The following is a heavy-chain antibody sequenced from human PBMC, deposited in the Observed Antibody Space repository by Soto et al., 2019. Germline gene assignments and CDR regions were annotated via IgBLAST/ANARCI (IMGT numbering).Heavy chain of an antibody. J-gene: IGHJ6*02. D-gene: IGHD2-2*02. V-gene: IGHV4-31*03. CDR1: GGSISSGGYY. Sequence: QVQLQESGPGLVKPSQTLSLTCTVSGGSISSGGYYWIWIRQHPGKGLEWIGYIYYSGSTYYNPSLKSRVTISVDTSKNQFSLKLSSVTAADTAVYYCARDPGVPAAIKSYYYYGMDVWGQGTTVTVSS. CDR3: ARDPGVPAAIKSYYYYGMDV. CDR2: IYYSGST.